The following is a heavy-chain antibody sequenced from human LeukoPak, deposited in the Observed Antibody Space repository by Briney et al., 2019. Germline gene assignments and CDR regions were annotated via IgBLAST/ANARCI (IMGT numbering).Heavy chain of an antibody. CDR3: ARVLGGVITKSGYYYMDV. CDR2: IYTSGST. CDR1: GGSISSYY. V-gene: IGHV4-4*07. D-gene: IGHD3-10*01. J-gene: IGHJ6*03. Sequence: SETLSLTCTVSGGSISSYYWSWIRQPAGKGLEWIGRIYTSGSTNYNPSLKSRVTMSVDTSKNQFSLKLSSVTAADTAVYYCARVLGGVITKSGYYYMDVWGKGTTVTVSS.